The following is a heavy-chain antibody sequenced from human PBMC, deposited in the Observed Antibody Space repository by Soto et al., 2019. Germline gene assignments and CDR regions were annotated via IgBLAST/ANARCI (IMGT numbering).Heavy chain of an antibody. J-gene: IGHJ4*02. CDR3: SRDPTYCGGDCYYHYFDY. CDR2: ISSSGSTI. Sequence: EVQLVESGGGLVQPGGSLRLSCAASGFTFSSYEMNWVRQAPGKGLEWVSYISSSGSTIYYADSVKGRFTISRDNAKNSLYLQMNSLRAEDTAVYYCSRDPTYCGGDCYYHYFDYWRQGTLVTVSS. CDR1: GFTFSSYE. D-gene: IGHD2-21*02. V-gene: IGHV3-48*03.